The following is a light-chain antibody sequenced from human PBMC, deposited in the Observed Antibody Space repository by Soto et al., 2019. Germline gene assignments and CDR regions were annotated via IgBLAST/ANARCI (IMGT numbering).Light chain of an antibody. CDR1: SSNIGNNY. V-gene: IGLV1-51*01. Sequence: QSVLTQPPSVSAAPGQKVTISCSGSSSNIGNNYVSWYQQLPGTAPKLLISDNNKRPSGIPDRFSGSKSGTSATLGITGLQTGDAADYYCGTWDSSLSAVVFGGGTKVTVL. CDR3: GTWDSSLSAVV. J-gene: IGLJ2*01. CDR2: DNN.